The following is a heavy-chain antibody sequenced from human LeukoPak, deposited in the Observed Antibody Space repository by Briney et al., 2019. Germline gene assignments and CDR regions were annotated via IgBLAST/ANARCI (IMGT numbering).Heavy chain of an antibody. D-gene: IGHD3-10*01. V-gene: IGHV3-23*01. Sequence: PGGSLRLSCAASGFTFSSNGMSWVRQAPGKGLEWVSAISGTGDRTFYANSVQGRFTISRDNAKNTVFLQMSSLRAEDTALYYCARKSASGNYPLDYWGQGTLVTVSS. CDR3: ARKSASGNYPLDY. CDR1: GFTFSSNG. CDR2: ISGTGDRT. J-gene: IGHJ4*02.